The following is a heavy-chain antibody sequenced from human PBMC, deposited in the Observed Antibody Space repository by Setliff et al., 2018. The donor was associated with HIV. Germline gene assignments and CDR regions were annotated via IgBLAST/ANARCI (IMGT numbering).Heavy chain of an antibody. J-gene: IGHJ6*03. V-gene: IGHV3-21*01. CDR3: ARDGTRLLAAMDV. CDR2: IIRDSSYI. CDR1: GFTLSTYR. Sequence: PGGSLRLSCVASGFTLSTYRMNWVRQAPGKGLEWVSSIIRDSSYIFDADSVKGRFTISRDNAQNSLYLQMNNLRVEDTAVYYCARDGTRLLAAMDVWGKGTTVTVSS.